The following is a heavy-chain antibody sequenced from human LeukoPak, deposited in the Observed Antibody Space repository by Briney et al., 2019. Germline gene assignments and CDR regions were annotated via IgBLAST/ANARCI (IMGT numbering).Heavy chain of an antibody. CDR1: GDSVSSNTAT. CDR2: TYYKSKWYN. J-gene: IGHJ3*02. D-gene: IGHD2-21*01. Sequence: SQTLSLTCAISGDSVSSNTATWNWIRQSPSRGLEWLGRTYYKSKWYNDYAVFVKSRITINPDTSKNQFSLQPNSVTPEDTAVYYCARDAAPYCGGDCYAFDIWGQGTMVTVSS. CDR3: ARDAAPYCGGDCYAFDI. V-gene: IGHV6-1*01.